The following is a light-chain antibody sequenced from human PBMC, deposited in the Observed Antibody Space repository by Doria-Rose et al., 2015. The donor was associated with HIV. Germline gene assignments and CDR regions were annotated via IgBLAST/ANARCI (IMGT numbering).Light chain of an antibody. CDR3: HQYGTSWT. CDR1: QSFSSTH. CDR2: DGS. Sequence: TQSPGTLSLSPGERATLSCRARQSFSSTHLAWYQQKPGQAPSLLIYDGSTRATGIPDKFSASGSGTDLTLTINRLEPEDFALYYCHQYGTSWTFGQGTKVEI. J-gene: IGKJ1*01. V-gene: IGKV3-20*01.